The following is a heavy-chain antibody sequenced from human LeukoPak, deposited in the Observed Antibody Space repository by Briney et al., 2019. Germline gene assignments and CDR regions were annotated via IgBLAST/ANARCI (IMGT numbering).Heavy chain of an antibody. CDR2: INPSGGST. Sequence: ASVKVSCKASGYTFTSYYMHWVRQAPGQGLEWMGIINPSGGSTSYAQKFQGRVTMTRDMSTSTVYMELSSLRSEDTAVYYCARGPRITLVRGGQWYHYMDVWGKGTTVTISS. D-gene: IGHD3-10*01. J-gene: IGHJ6*03. CDR3: ARGPRITLVRGGQWYHYMDV. CDR1: GYTFTSYY. V-gene: IGHV1-46*01.